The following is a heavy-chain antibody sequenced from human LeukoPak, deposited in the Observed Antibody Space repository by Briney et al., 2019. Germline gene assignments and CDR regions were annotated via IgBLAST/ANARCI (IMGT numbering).Heavy chain of an antibody. CDR1: GFTVSSNY. V-gene: IGHV3-53*01. J-gene: IGHJ4*02. CDR3: ARGGKAVGAGYSGSSPFDY. Sequence: PGGSLRLSCAASGFTVSSNYMSWVRQAPGKGLEWVSVIYSGGSTYYADSEKGRFTISRDNSKNTLYLQMNSLRAEDTAVYYCARGGKAVGAGYSGSSPFDYWGQGTLVTVSS. CDR2: IYSGGST. D-gene: IGHD1-26*01.